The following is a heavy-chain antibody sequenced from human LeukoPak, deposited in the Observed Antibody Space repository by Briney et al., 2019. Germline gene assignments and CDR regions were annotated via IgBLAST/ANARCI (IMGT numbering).Heavy chain of an antibody. Sequence: PGGSLRLSCAASGFTFSNAWMSWVRQAPGKGLEWVGRIKSKTDGGTTDYAAPVKGRFTISRDDSKNTLYLQMNSLKTEDTAVYYCITLDYDFWSGYTVDYWGQGTLVTVSS. V-gene: IGHV3-15*01. CDR1: GFTFSNAW. CDR2: IKSKTDGGTT. CDR3: ITLDYDFWSGYTVDY. D-gene: IGHD3-3*01. J-gene: IGHJ4*02.